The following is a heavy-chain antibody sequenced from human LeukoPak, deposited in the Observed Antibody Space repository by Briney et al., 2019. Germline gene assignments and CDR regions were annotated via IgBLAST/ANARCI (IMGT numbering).Heavy chain of an antibody. V-gene: IGHV4-59*08. D-gene: IGHD1-26*01. J-gene: IGHJ5*02. CDR3: ARRGGSGSFLNWFDP. CDR2: IYYSGST. Sequence: PSETLSLTCTVSGGSISSYYWSWIRQPPGKGLEWIGYIYYSGSTNYNPSLKSRVTISVDTSKNQFSLKLSSVTAADTAVYYCARRGGSGSFLNWFDPWGQGTLVTVSS. CDR1: GGSISSYY.